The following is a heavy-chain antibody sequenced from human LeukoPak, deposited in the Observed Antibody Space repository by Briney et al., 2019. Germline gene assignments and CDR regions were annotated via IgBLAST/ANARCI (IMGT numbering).Heavy chain of an antibody. Sequence: GGSLRLSCAASGFTFDDYGMSWVRQAPGKGLVWVSRINSDGSSTSYADSVKGRFTISRDNAKNTLYLQMNSLRAEDTAVYYCASSNYYDSSGYYYFAFDIWGQGTMVTVSS. V-gene: IGHV3-74*01. CDR1: GFTFDDYG. CDR3: ASSNYYDSSGYYYFAFDI. J-gene: IGHJ3*02. CDR2: INSDGSST. D-gene: IGHD3-22*01.